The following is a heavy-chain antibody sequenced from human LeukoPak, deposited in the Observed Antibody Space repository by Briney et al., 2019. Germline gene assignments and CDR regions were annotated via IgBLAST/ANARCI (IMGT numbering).Heavy chain of an antibody. CDR2: INHSGST. D-gene: IGHD6-13*01. V-gene: IGHV4-34*01. CDR1: GGSVNGYY. J-gene: IGHJ4*02. CDR3: ARGLFAGTFDY. Sequence: SETLSLTCTVSGGSVNGYYWSWLRQPPGKGLEWIGEINHSGSTNYNPSLKSRVTISVDTSKNQFSLKLSSVTAADTAVYYCARGLFAGTFDYWGQGTLVTVSS.